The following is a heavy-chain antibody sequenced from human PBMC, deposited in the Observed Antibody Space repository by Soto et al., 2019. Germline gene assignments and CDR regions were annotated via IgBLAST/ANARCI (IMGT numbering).Heavy chain of an antibody. CDR2: INAGNGNT. CDR1: GYTFTSYA. Sequence: ASVNVSCKASGYTFTSYAMHWVRQAPGQRLEWMGWINAGNGNTKYSQKFQGRVTITRDTSASTAYMELSSLRSEDTAVYYCARKYSSGWFDNWFDPWGQGTLVTVSS. V-gene: IGHV1-3*01. J-gene: IGHJ5*02. CDR3: ARKYSSGWFDNWFDP. D-gene: IGHD6-19*01.